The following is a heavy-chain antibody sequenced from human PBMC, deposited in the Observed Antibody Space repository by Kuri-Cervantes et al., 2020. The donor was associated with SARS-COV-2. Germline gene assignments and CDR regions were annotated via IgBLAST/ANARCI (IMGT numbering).Heavy chain of an antibody. CDR3: ATEGYSIIIWAFAH. CDR1: GYSFSDHY. CDR2: FDPEDGET. Sequence: ASVKVSCKAFGYSFSDHYMYWVRQAPGQGLEWMGGFDPEDGETIYAQKFQGRVTMTEDTSTDTAYMELSSLRSEDTAVYYCATEGYSIIIWAFAHWGQGTKVTVSS. V-gene: IGHV1-24*01. J-gene: IGHJ3*01. D-gene: IGHD3-22*01.